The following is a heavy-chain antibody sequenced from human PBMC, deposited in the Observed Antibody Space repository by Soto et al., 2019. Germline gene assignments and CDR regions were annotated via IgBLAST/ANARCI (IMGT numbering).Heavy chain of an antibody. D-gene: IGHD3-3*01. J-gene: IGHJ4*02. CDR1: GDSMSADNW. CDR3: ARDPKYDVWSGSSRRALPEFHFDY. V-gene: IGHV4-4*02. CDR2: IFRSGGT. Sequence: PSETLSLTCGVTGDSMSADNWWIWVRQSPEKGLEWIGEIFRSGGTNYNPSLQSRVTISLDKSNRRFSLTLTSVTAADTAVYYCARDPKYDVWSGSSRRALPEFHFDYWGQGTLVTVSS.